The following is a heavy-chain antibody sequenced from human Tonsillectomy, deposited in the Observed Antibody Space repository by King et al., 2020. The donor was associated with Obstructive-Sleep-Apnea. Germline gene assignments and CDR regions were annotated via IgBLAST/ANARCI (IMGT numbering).Heavy chain of an antibody. CDR2: ISSSNTGSTI. CDR1: GITLSDYY. V-gene: IGHV3-11*01. J-gene: IGHJ3*01. CDR3: ARRVAFDV. Sequence: VQLVESGGGLVKPGGSLRLSCAGSGITLSDYYMSWIRQAPGKGLEWVAYISSSNTGSTIYYSDSLKGRFAISRDNAKNSVYLQMNSLTAEDTAVYYCARRVAFDVWGQETTVIVSS.